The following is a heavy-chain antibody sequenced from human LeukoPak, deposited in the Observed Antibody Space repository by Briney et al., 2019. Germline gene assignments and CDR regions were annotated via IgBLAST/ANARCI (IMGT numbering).Heavy chain of an antibody. CDR2: ISSSGSTI. D-gene: IGHD6-13*01. CDR1: GFTFSDYY. CDR3: ARGKYSSSWMDWFDP. V-gene: IGHV3-11*04. Sequence: GGSLRLSCAASGFTFSDYYMSWIRQAPGKGLEWVSYISSSGSTIYYADSVKGRFTISRDNAKNPLYLQMNSLRAEDTAVYYCARGKYSSSWMDWFDPWGQGTLVTVSS. J-gene: IGHJ5*02.